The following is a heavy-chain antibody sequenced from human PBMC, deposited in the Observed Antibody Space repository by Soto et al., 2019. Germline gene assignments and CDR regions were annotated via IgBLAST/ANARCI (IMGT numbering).Heavy chain of an antibody. Sequence: PSDTLSLTCTVSGLSLTNNYWSRIRQPPGKGLEWIGYIYYTGSTNYNPSLKSRVTMSVDTSKNQFSLNLASLTAADTAIYYCARANWYSEFWGQGTLVNGSS. CDR1: GLSLTNNY. J-gene: IGHJ4*02. V-gene: IGHV4-59*13. CDR2: IYYTGST. D-gene: IGHD7-27*01. CDR3: ARANWYSEF.